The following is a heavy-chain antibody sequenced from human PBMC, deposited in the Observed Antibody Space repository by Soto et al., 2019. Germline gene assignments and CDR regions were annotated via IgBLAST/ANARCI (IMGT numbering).Heavy chain of an antibody. D-gene: IGHD6-19*01. CDR1: GGTFSSYA. CDR3: ARDGRAVAGREGDYYYYGMDV. CDR2: IIPIFGTT. J-gene: IGHJ6*02. V-gene: IGHV1-69*01. Sequence: QVQLVQSGAEVKKPGSSVKVSCKASGGTFSSYAISWVRQAPGQGLEWMGGIIPIFGTTNYAQKFQGRVTITADESTSTAYMELSSLRAEDTAVYYCARDGRAVAGREGDYYYYGMDVWGQGTTVTVSS.